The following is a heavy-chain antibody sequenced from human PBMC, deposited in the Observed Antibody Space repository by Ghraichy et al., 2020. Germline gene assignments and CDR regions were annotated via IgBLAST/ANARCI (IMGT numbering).Heavy chain of an antibody. CDR1: GFTFSYFS. CDR2: VSGNNDKA. J-gene: IGHJ4*02. Sequence: GGSLRLSCAASGFTFSYFSMNWVRQAPGKGLEWIATVSGNNDKAYYADSVKGRFTISRDNVRSTLDLYMDTLRAEDTAVYYCTKTNRGCELLHFFDYWGQGTPVTVSS. V-gene: IGHV3-23*01. D-gene: IGHD1-26*01. CDR3: TKTNRGCELLHFFDY.